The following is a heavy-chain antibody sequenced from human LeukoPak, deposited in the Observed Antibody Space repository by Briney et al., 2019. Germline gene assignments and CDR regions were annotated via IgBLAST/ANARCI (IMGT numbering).Heavy chain of an antibody. J-gene: IGHJ4*02. V-gene: IGHV3-7*01. Sequence: PGGSLRLSCAASGFTFSSYEMSWVRQAPGKGLEWVANIKQDGSEKYYVDSVKGRFTISRDNAKNSLYLQMNSLRAEDTAVYYCARDRTRGLSDYWGQGALVTVSS. CDR1: GFTFSSYE. D-gene: IGHD2/OR15-2a*01. CDR2: IKQDGSEK. CDR3: ARDRTRGLSDY.